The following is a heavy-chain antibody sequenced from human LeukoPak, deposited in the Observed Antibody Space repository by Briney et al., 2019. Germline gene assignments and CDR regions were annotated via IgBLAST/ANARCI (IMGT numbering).Heavy chain of an antibody. D-gene: IGHD3-3*01. Sequence: GASVKVSCKASGYTFTSYGISWVRQAPGQGLEWVGWISAYNGDTNYARKLQGRVTMTTDTSTSTAYMELRSLRSDDTAVYYCAREYYDFWSGYYTEDYYYYGMDVWGQGTTVTVSS. CDR2: ISAYNGDT. J-gene: IGHJ6*02. V-gene: IGHV1-18*01. CDR1: GYTFTSYG. CDR3: AREYYDFWSGYYTEDYYYYGMDV.